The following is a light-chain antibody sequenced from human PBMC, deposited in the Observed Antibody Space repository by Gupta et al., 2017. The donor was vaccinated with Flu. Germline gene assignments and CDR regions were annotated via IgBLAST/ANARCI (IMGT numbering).Light chain of an antibody. Sequence: DIVMTQSPLSLPVIPGEPASISCRSSQSLLHSNGYNYLDWYLQKPGQSPQLLIYLGSNRASGVPDRFSGSGSGTDFTLKISRVEAEDVGVYYCRQALQTPRTFGQGTKVEIK. CDR1: QSLLHSNGYNY. CDR3: RQALQTPRT. J-gene: IGKJ1*01. V-gene: IGKV2-28*01. CDR2: LGS.